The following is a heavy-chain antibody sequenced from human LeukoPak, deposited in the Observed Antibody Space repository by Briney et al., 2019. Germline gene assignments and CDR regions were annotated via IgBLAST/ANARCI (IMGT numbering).Heavy chain of an antibody. Sequence: GGSLRLSCAASGFTCSGYAMSWVGQAPGTGREWVSAISGSGGSTYYADAVKVGFTISRANSKNTLYLPMNRLRAADTDVYYCAKDAYYDSRGYYFAYWGQGTLVTVSS. J-gene: IGHJ4*02. CDR3: AKDAYYDSRGYYFAY. CDR2: ISGSGGST. D-gene: IGHD3-22*01. V-gene: IGHV3-23*01. CDR1: GFTCSGYA.